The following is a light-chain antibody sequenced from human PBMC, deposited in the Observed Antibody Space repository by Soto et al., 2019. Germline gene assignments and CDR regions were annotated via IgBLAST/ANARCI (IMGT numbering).Light chain of an antibody. CDR2: SNN. V-gene: IGLV1-44*01. Sequence: QSVLTQPPSASGTPGQTVTISCSGDSSNIGSKTVKWYQELPGTAPKLLIFSNNRRPSGVPDRFSGSKSGTSASLAISGLQSEDEAYYYCAAWDDSLTYVFGSGTKVTVL. CDR3: AAWDDSLTYV. CDR1: SSNIGSKT. J-gene: IGLJ1*01.